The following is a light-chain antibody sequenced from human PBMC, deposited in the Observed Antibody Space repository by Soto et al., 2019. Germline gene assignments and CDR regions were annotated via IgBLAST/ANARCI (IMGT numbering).Light chain of an antibody. CDR3: SSYTSSSTLPQV. CDR1: SSDVGGYNY. V-gene: IGLV2-14*01. J-gene: IGLJ1*01. CDR2: DVS. Sequence: QSALTQPASVSGSPGQSITISCTGASSDVGGYNYVSWYQQHPGKAPKLMIYDVSNRPSGVSNRFSGSKSGNTASLTISGLQAKDEADYYCSSYTSSSTLPQVFGTGTKLTVL.